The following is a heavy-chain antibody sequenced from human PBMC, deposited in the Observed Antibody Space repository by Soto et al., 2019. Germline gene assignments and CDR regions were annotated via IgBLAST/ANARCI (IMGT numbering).Heavy chain of an antibody. V-gene: IGHV3-30*04. J-gene: IGHJ3*01. CDR1: GFTFSSYA. CDR3: ERPSVVAATGRVAACDF. D-gene: IGHD2-15*01. Sequence: GGSLRLSCAASGFTFSSYAMHWVRQAPGKGLEWVAVISYDGSNKYYADSVKGRFTISRDNSKNALYLQMNSLTIEDTAVYYCERPSVVAATGRVAACDFWGQGTMVTVSS. CDR2: ISYDGSNK.